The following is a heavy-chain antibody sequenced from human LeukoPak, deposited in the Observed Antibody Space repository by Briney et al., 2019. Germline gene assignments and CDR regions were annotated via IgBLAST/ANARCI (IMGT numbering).Heavy chain of an antibody. Sequence: GGSLRLSCVASGFTFSSYAMSWVRQAPGKGLEWVSAISGSGGSTYYVDSVKGRFTISRDNSRNTVYLQMNSLRAEDTAVYYCAKCVHYYDSSGYWDAFDIWGQGTMVTVSS. J-gene: IGHJ3*02. V-gene: IGHV3-23*01. CDR1: GFTFSSYA. CDR2: ISGSGGST. CDR3: AKCVHYYDSSGYWDAFDI. D-gene: IGHD3-22*01.